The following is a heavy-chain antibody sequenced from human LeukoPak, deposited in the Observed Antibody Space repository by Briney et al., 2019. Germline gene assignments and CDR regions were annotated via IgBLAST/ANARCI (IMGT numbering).Heavy chain of an antibody. D-gene: IGHD4-17*01. V-gene: IGHV3-23*01. J-gene: IGHJ4*02. CDR2: ISCNGGTT. Sequence: WSLRLSYAASGFTFSSYAMSGVRQAPEKGLEWVSAISCNGGTTYYPESVKGRFTISRDNTKNTLYQQMNRLRAEETAVYYCAKNGKLGGTMVTTDYWGQGTLVTVSS. CDR1: GFTFSSYA. CDR3: AKNGKLGGTMVTTDY.